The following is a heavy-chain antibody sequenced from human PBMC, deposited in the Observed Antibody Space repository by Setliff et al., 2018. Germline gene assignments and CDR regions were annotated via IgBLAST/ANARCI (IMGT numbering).Heavy chain of an antibody. CDR3: VPLNLAGEARENFQL. CDR2: IKHDGIQK. Sequence: GGSLRLSCAATGFTFSDYWMIWVRQAPGKGLEWVANIKHDGIQKQYVDSVKGRFTISRDNAKNSVYRQMNSLRAEDTAVYYCVPLNLAGEARENFQLWGRGTLVTVSS. CDR1: GFTFSDYW. J-gene: IGHJ1*01. D-gene: IGHD3-3*02. V-gene: IGHV3-7*01.